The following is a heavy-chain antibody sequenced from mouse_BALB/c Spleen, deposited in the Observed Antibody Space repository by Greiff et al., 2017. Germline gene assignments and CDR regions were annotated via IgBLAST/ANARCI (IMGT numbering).Heavy chain of an antibody. J-gene: IGHJ2*01. CDR2: ISSGGSYT. Sequence: EVKLMESGGGLVKPGGSLKLSCAASGFTFSSYAMSWVRQTPEKRLEWVATISSGGSYTYYPDSVKGRFTITRDNAKNTLYLQMISLRSEDTAMYYCARHGDGSLDDWGQGTTLTVSS. CDR3: ARHGDGSLDD. V-gene: IGHV5-9-3*01. CDR1: GFTFSSYA. D-gene: IGHD1-1*01.